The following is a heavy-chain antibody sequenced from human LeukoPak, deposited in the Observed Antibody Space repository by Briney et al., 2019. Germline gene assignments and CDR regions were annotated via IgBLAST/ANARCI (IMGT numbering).Heavy chain of an antibody. CDR1: GYTFTSYG. Sequence: ASVKVSCKASGYTFTSYGISWVRQAPGQGLEWMGWISAYNGNTNYAQKLQGRVTMTTDTSTSTAYMELRSLRSDDTAVYYCARESGKQQLVKSRYFQHWGQGTLVTVSS. J-gene: IGHJ1*01. V-gene: IGHV1-18*01. D-gene: IGHD6-13*01. CDR2: ISAYNGNT. CDR3: ARESGKQQLVKSRYFQH.